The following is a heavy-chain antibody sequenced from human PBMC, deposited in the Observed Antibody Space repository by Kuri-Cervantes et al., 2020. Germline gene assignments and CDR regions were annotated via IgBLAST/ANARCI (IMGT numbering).Heavy chain of an antibody. CDR2: IIPIFGTA. V-gene: IGHV1-69*01. D-gene: IGHD4-17*01. CDR3: ARGFILQGEIYGFDY. J-gene: IGHJ4*02. Sequence: GGSLRLSCKASGGTFSSYAISWVRQAPGQGLEWMGGIIPIFGTANYAQKFQGRVTITADESTSTAYMELSSLRSEDTAVYYCARGFILQGEIYGFDYWGQGTLVTVSS. CDR1: GGTFSSYA.